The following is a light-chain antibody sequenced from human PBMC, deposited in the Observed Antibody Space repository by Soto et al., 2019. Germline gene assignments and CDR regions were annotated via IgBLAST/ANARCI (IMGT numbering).Light chain of an antibody. Sequence: QSVLTQPASVSGSPGQSITISCSGTSSDVGGYNYVSWYQQHPGKAPKLMIYEVSNRPSGVSNRFSGSKSGNTASLTISGLQAEDEADYYSSSYSYATCNPLYVFGPGTTVTVL. V-gene: IGLV2-14*01. CDR2: EVS. CDR1: SSDVGGYNY. CDR3: SSYSYATCNPLYV. J-gene: IGLJ1*01.